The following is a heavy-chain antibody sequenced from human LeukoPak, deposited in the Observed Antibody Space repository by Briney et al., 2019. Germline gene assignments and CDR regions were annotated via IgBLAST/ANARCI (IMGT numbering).Heavy chain of an antibody. J-gene: IGHJ4*02. D-gene: IGHD6-6*01. CDR3: ARVHQLTEYTNSDY. CDR1: GGSFSGYY. CDR2: INHSGST. V-gene: IGHV4-34*01. Sequence: ASETLSLTCAVYGGSFSGYYWSWIRQPPGKGLEWIGEINHSGSTNYNPSLKSRVTISVDTSKNQFSLKLSSATAADTAVYYCARVHQLTEYTNSDYWGQGTLVTVSS.